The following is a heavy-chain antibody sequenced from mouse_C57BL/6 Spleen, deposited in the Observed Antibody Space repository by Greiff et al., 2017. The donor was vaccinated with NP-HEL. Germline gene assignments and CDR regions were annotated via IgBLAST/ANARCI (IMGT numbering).Heavy chain of an antibody. V-gene: IGHV5-17*01. CDR1: GFTFSDYG. J-gene: IGHJ1*03. Sequence: EVQLVESGGGLVKPGGSLKLSCAASGFTFSDYGMHWVRQAPEKGLEWVAYISSGSSTIYYADTVKGRFTISRDNAKNTLFLQMTSLRSEDTAMYYCASYYGTYFDVWGTGTTVTVSS. D-gene: IGHD1-1*01. CDR3: ASYYGTYFDV. CDR2: ISSGSSTI.